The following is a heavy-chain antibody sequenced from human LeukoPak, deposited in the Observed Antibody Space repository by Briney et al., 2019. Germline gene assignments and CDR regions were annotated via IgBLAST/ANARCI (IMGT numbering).Heavy chain of an antibody. CDR2: IYYSGST. CDR1: GGSISSSTYY. Sequence: PSETLSLTCTVSGGSISSSTYYWGWIRRPPGKGLEWIGSIYYSGSTYYNPALKSRVTVSVDTSKNQFSLNLSSVTAADTAVYYCVRGSTLPHYQYWGQGTLVTVSS. J-gene: IGHJ4*02. V-gene: IGHV4-39*01. D-gene: IGHD3-10*01. CDR3: VRGSTLPHYQY.